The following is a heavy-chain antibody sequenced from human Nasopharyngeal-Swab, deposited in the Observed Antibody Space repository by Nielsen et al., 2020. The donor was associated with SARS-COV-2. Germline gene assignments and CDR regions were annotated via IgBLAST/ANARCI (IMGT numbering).Heavy chain of an antibody. V-gene: IGHV1-8*02. D-gene: IGHD2-2*01. CDR1: GYTFTGYY. CDR2: MNPNSGNA. J-gene: IGHJ4*02. Sequence: ASVKVSCKASGYTFTGYYMHWVRQAPGQRLEWMGWMNPNSGNAGYAQKFQGRVTMTRDTSISTAYMELSSLTSEDTAVYYCARSSPAFGYWGQGTLVTVSS. CDR3: ARSSPAFGY.